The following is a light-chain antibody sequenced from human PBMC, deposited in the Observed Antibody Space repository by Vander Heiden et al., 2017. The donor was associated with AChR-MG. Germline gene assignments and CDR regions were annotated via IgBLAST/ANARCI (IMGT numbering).Light chain of an antibody. J-gene: IGLJ3*02. CDR3: AAWDDSLNGRV. Sequence: QSVLTQPPSASGTPGQRVTISCSGRSSNIGSNTVNWYQQRPGTAPKRLMYSNNQRPSGVPDRCSGSKSGTSASLAISGLQAEDEADYYCAAWDDSLNGRVFGGGTKLT. V-gene: IGLV1-44*01. CDR2: SNN. CDR1: SSNIGSNT.